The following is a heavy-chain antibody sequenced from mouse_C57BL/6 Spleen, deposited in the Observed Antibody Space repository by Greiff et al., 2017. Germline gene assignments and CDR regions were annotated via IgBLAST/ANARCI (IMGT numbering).Heavy chain of an antibody. V-gene: IGHV1-80*01. CDR2: IYPGDGDT. Sequence: QVQLQQSGAELVKPGASVKISCKASGYAFSSYWMNWVKQRPGKGLEWIGQIYPGDGDTNYNGKFKGKATLTADKSSSTAYMQLSSLTSEDSAVYFCARGNSSGYDAMDYWGQGTSVTVSS. CDR1: GYAFSSYW. J-gene: IGHJ4*01. CDR3: ARGNSSGYDAMDY. D-gene: IGHD3-2*02.